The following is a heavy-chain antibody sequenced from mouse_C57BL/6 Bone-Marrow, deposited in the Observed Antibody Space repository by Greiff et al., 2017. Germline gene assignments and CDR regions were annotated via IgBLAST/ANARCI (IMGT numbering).Heavy chain of an antibody. CDR1: GYTFTSYW. CDR3: ARGGYDSTTLFDY. D-gene: IGHD2-4*01. CDR2: IYPGSGST. J-gene: IGHJ2*01. Sequence: QVQLQQPGAELVKPGASVKMSCKASGYTFTSYWITWVTQRPGQGLEWIGDIYPGSGSTNYNEKFKSKATLTVDTSSSPAYMQLSSLTSEDPAVYYCARGGYDSTTLFDYWGQGTTLTVSS. V-gene: IGHV1-55*01.